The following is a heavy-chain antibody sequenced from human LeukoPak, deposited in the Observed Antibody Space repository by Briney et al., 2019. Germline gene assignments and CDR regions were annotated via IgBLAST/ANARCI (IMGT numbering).Heavy chain of an antibody. CDR2: IIPILGIA. CDR1: GGTFSSYA. Sequence: ASVKVSCKASGGTFSSYAISWVRQAPGQGLEWMGRIIPILGIANYAQKFQGRVTITADKSTSTAYMELSSLRSEDTAVYYCARDAMNNYYYYGMDVWGQGTTVTVSS. D-gene: IGHD1/OR15-1a*01. V-gene: IGHV1-69*04. J-gene: IGHJ6*02. CDR3: ARDAMNNYYYYGMDV.